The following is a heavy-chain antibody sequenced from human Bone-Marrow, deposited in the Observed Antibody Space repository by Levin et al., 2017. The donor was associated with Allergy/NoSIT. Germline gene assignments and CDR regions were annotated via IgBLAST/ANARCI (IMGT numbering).Heavy chain of an antibody. J-gene: IGHJ3*02. CDR1: GFTFSSYA. V-gene: IGHV3-30-3*01. CDR3: ARVVRYFDWLFDAFDI. CDR2: ISYDGSNK. Sequence: PGGSLRLSCAASGFTFSSYAMHWVRQAPGKGLEWVAVISYDGSNKYYADSVKGRFTISRDNSKNTLYLQMNSLRAEDTAVYYCARVVRYFDWLFDAFDIWGQGTMVTVSS. D-gene: IGHD3-9*01.